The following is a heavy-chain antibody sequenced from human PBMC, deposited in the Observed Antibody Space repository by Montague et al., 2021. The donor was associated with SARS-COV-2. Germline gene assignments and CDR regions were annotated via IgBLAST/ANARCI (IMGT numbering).Heavy chain of an antibody. CDR2: ISYDGSNK. V-gene: IGHV3-30-3*01. Sequence: SRRLSFAASGFPFSSYAMHLFRQAPAKGLEWVAVISYDGSNKYYADSVKGRFTISRDNSKNTLYLQMNSLRAEDTAVYYCASGVLRYFDWLLYGGFDYWGQGTLVTVSS. CDR3: ASGVLRYFDWLLYGGFDY. D-gene: IGHD3-9*01. J-gene: IGHJ4*02. CDR1: GFPFSSYA.